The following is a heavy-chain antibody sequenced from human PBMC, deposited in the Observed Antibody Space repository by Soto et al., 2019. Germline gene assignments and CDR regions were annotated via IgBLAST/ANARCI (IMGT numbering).Heavy chain of an antibody. V-gene: IGHV4-34*01. Sequence: QVQLQQWGAGLLKPSETLSLTCAVYGGSFSGYYWSWIRQPPGKGLEWIGEINHSGSTNYNPSLKSRVTISVDTSKNQFSLKLSSVTAADTAVYYCARGGYDFWSGYHNYYYGMDVWGXGXXXXVSS. CDR3: ARGGYDFWSGYHNYYYGMDV. J-gene: IGHJ6*02. CDR1: GGSFSGYY. CDR2: INHSGST. D-gene: IGHD3-3*01.